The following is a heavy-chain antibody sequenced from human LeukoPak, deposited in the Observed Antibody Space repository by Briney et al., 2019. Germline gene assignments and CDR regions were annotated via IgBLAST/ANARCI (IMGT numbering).Heavy chain of an antibody. D-gene: IGHD3-9*01. J-gene: IGHJ6*02. V-gene: IGHV1-24*01. CDR1: GYXLTELS. CDR2: FDPEDGET. Sequence: ASVKASCKVSGYXLTELSMHWVRQAPGKGHEWLGGFDPEDGETIYAQKFQGRVTMTEDTSTDTAYMELSSLRSEDTAVYYCATGLSLYYDILTGYYHVWGQGTTVTVSS. CDR3: ATGLSLYYDILTGYYHV.